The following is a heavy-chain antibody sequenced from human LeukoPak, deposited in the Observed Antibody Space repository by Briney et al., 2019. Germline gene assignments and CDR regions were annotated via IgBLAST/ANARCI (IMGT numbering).Heavy chain of an antibody. Sequence: GGSLRLSCAASGFTFSDYWMSWVRHATGKGLEWVANFKQEGSEISCLRYVKGRFNSSRDNARNSLYLQMNNLRDEHTAVYSCAREKYVTGEFFQHWGQGTLVTVSS. D-gene: IGHD3-16*01. V-gene: IGHV3-7*01. CDR1: GFTFSDYW. CDR3: AREKYVTGEFFQH. J-gene: IGHJ1*01. CDR2: FKQEGSEI.